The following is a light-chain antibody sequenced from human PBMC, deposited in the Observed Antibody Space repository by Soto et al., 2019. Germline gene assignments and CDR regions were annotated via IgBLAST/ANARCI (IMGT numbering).Light chain of an antibody. CDR1: SSDIGAYNF. J-gene: IGLJ2*01. CDR3: TSWTTSTTMI. V-gene: IGLV2-14*03. Sequence: QSALTQPASLSGSHGKSITISCTGTSSDIGAYNFVSWYQQHPGKAPKLMLYDVNIRPSGVSNRFSGSKSGNTASLTISGLQAEDEADYYCTSWTTSTTMIFGGGTKVTVL. CDR2: DVN.